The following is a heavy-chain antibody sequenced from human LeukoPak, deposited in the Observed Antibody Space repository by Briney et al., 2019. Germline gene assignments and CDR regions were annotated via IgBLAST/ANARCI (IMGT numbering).Heavy chain of an antibody. J-gene: IGHJ4*02. D-gene: IGHD3-22*01. CDR3: ARAGYYDSSSELRVDY. Sequence: ASVNVSCKVSGYTLTELSMHWVRQAPGKGLEWMGGFDPEDGETIYAQKFQGRVTMTEDTSTDTAYMELSSLRSEDTAVYYCARAGYYDSSSELRVDYWGQGTLVTVSS. V-gene: IGHV1-24*01. CDR2: FDPEDGET. CDR1: GYTLTELS.